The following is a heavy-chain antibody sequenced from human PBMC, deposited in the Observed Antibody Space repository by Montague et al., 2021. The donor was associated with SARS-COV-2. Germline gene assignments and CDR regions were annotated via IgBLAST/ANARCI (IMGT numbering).Heavy chain of an antibody. CDR1: GGSISDRTYY. Sequence: SETLSLTCTVSGGSISDRTYYWSCIRQSPGKGLEWIGAINYSGTTNYNPSLKSRVTISLDTAKNQFSLKMTSVTAADTAVYYCARHWGIAAAGNWGQGTLVTVSS. CDR3: ARHWGIAAAGN. CDR2: INYSGTT. D-gene: IGHD6-13*01. V-gene: IGHV4-39*01. J-gene: IGHJ4*02.